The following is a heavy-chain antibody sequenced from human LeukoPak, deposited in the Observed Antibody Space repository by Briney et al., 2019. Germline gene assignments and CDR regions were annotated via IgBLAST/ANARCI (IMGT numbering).Heavy chain of an antibody. CDR3: AKELDTMFFDY. J-gene: IGHJ4*02. V-gene: IGHV3-43*01. CDR1: GFTFGRYT. CDR2: AGWAGGTT. D-gene: IGHD3-10*02. Sequence: GGSLRLSCATSGFTFGRYTIHWVRQAPGKGLEWVSLAGWAGGTTYYSDSVRGRFTISRDSGKNSVYLQMNSLTTNDTAFYFCAKELDTMFFDYWGQGALVTVSS.